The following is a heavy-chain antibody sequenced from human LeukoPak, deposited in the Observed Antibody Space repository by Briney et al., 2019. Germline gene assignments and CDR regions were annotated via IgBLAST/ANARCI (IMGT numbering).Heavy chain of an antibody. V-gene: IGHV1-46*01. CDR2: INPSGGST. D-gene: IGHD3-22*01. CDR1: GYTFSSYY. J-gene: IGHJ3*02. CDR3: ARDSESRSYYIGDAFDI. Sequence: ASGKVSCKASGYTFSSYYMHWERQAPGQGLEWMGIINPSGGSTSFAQKFQGKLIMTRDMSTSTVYMELTSLRSEDTAVYYCARDSESRSYYIGDAFDIWGQGTMVTVSS.